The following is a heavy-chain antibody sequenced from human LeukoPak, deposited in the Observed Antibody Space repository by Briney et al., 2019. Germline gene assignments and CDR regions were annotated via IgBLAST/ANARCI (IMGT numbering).Heavy chain of an antibody. CDR2: VNTTTGNP. CDR3: VGAETSVGYFDY. D-gene: IGHD4-23*01. J-gene: IGHJ4*02. Sequence: GASVKVSCTASGYSFTSXAINWVRQAPGQGLQXMGWVNTTTGNPTYAQGFTGRFVFSFDTSVSTAYLQISSLKAEDTAVYYCVGAETSVGYFDYWGQGTLVTVSS. V-gene: IGHV7-4-1*02. CDR1: GYSFTSXA.